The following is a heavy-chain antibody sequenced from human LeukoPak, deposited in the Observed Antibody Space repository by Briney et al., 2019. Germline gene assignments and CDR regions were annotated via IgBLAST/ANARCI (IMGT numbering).Heavy chain of an antibody. CDR2: IYSGGST. D-gene: IGHD1-20*01. CDR1: GFTFSSNY. J-gene: IGHJ4*02. CDR3: ARGVDNWNYFDY. Sequence: PGGSLRLSCAASGFTFSSNYMSWVRQAPGKGLEWVSVIYSGGSTYYADSVRGRFTISRDNSKNTLYLQMNSLRAEDTAVYYCARGVDNWNYFDYWGQGTLVTVSS. V-gene: IGHV3-53*01.